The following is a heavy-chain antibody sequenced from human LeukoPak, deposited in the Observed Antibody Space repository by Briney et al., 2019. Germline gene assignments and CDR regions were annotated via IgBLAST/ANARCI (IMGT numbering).Heavy chain of an antibody. CDR3: ARHYPRIAAAGTVGGYFQH. CDR1: GGSISSGGYY. J-gene: IGHJ1*01. D-gene: IGHD6-13*01. CDR2: IYYSGST. Sequence: SQTLSLTCTVSGGSISSGGYYWSWIRQPPGKGLEWIGYIYYSGSTNYNPSLKSRVTISVDTSKNQFSLKLSSVTAADTAVYYCARHYPRIAAAGTVGGYFQHWGQGTLVTVSS. V-gene: IGHV4-61*08.